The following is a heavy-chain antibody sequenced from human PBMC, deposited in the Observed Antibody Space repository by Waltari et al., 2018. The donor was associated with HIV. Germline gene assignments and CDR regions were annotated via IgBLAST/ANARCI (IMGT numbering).Heavy chain of an antibody. D-gene: IGHD3-3*01. V-gene: IGHV3-9*01. Sequence: EVQLVASGGGSVQPGRSLRLSCTASGITFDDYTMHWVRQPPGKGLEWVSGISLNSGDIAYADSVKGRFTISRDNTKNSLFLQMNSVRVEDTALYYCVKDRASTIFGVLNGMDVWGQGTTVTVSS. CDR2: ISLNSGDI. CDR3: VKDRASTIFGVLNGMDV. J-gene: IGHJ6*02. CDR1: GITFDDYT.